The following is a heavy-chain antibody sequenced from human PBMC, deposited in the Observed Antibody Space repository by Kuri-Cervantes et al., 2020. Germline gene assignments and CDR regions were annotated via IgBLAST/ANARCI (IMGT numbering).Heavy chain of an antibody. J-gene: IGHJ1*01. CDR3: ARLIRYCSGGSCYITDGYFQH. V-gene: IGHV4-38-2*02. CDR2: IYHSGRT. CDR1: GYSISSGYY. D-gene: IGHD2-15*01. Sequence: SQTLSLTRTVSGYSISSGYYWGWIRQPPGKGMEWIGSIYHSGRTYYNPSLKSRVTISVDSSKNQFSLKLSSVTAADTAVYYCARLIRYCSGGSCYITDGYFQHWGQGTLVTVSS.